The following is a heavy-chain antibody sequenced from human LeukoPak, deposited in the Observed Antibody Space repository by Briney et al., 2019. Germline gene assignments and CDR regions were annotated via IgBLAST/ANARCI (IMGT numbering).Heavy chain of an antibody. CDR2: ISGSGGST. CDR3: AKDRRGAVAGNYY. CDR1: GFTFSSYA. Sequence: PGGSLRLSCAASGFTFSSYAMSWVRQAPGKGLGWVSAISGSGGSTYYADSVKGRFTISRDNSKNTLYLQMNSLRAEDTAVYYCAKDRRGAVAGNYYWGQGTLVTVSS. J-gene: IGHJ4*02. D-gene: IGHD6-19*01. V-gene: IGHV3-23*01.